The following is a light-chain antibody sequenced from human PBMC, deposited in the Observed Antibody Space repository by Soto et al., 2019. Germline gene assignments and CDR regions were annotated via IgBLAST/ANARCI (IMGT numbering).Light chain of an antibody. CDR2: GTS. V-gene: IGKV3-15*01. J-gene: IGKJ4*01. CDR1: QSVSSY. Sequence: EIVLTQSPGTLSLSPGERAILSCRASQSVSSYFAWYQQKPGQAPRLLIYGTSARATGIPATFSGSGSGTEFTLTISSLQSEDFAIYYCQQYDNWPSVTFGGGTKVDIK. CDR3: QQYDNWPSVT.